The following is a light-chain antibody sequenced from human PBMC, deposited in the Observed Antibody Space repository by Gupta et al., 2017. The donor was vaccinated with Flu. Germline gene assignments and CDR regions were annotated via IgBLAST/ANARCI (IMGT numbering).Light chain of an antibody. CDR3: SSYTSSSTVE. J-gene: IGLJ2*01. CDR2: EVS. V-gene: IGLV2-14*01. Sequence: QSALTQPASASGSPGQSITISCTGTSSDVGGSNYVSWYQQHPGKAPKLMIYEVSNLPSGVSNRFSGSKSGNTASLTISGLQAEDEADYYCSSYTSSSTVEFGGGTKLTVL. CDR1: SSDVGGSNY.